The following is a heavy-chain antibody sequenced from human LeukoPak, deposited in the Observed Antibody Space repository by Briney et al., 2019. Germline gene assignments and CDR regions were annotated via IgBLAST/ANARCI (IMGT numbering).Heavy chain of an antibody. CDR1: GFTFSSYS. D-gene: IGHD6-13*01. CDR3: ARGGLYSRRITRKGYYYGMDV. CDR2: ISSSSSTI. J-gene: IGHJ6*02. V-gene: IGHV3-48*01. Sequence: PGGSLRLSCAASGFTFSSYSMNWVRQAPGKGLEWVSYISSSSSTIYYADSVKGRFTISRDNAKNSLYLQMNSLRAEDTAVYYCARGGLYSRRITRKGYYYGMDVWGQGTTVTVSS.